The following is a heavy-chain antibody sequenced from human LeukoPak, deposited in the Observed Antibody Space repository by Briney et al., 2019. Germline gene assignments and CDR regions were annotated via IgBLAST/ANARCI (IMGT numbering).Heavy chain of an antibody. Sequence: GASVKVSCKVSGYTFTELSMHWVRQAPGKGLEWMGGFDPEDGETIYAQKFQGRVTMTEDTSTDTAYMELSSLRSEDTAVYYCATEEGSSTHRSAFAFDPWGQGTLVTVSS. CDR2: FDPEDGET. J-gene: IGHJ5*02. D-gene: IGHD6-13*01. CDR3: ATEEGSSTHRSAFAFDP. V-gene: IGHV1-24*01. CDR1: GYTFTELS.